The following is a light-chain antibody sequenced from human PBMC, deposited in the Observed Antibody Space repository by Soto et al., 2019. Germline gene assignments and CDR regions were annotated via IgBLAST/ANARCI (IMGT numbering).Light chain of an antibody. CDR3: QKYNSYSAT. CDR2: EAS. Sequence: DIQMTQSPSTLSASVGDRVTITCRASQSIGSWLAWYQQKPGKDPRLLIYEASSLQSGVPSRFSGSGSGTEFTLTISSLKPDDFATYYCQKYNSYSATFGQGTKLEIK. J-gene: IGKJ2*01. CDR1: QSIGSW. V-gene: IGKV1-5*03.